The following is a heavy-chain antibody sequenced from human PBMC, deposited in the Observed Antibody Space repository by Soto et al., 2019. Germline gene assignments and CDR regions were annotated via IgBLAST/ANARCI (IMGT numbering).Heavy chain of an antibody. J-gene: IGHJ4*02. CDR2: IHYNGNT. D-gene: IGHD5-12*01. V-gene: IGHV4-59*01. CDR1: GDSISAYS. Sequence: SETLSLTCTVSGDSISAYSWSWVRQPPGKGLEWIGNIHYNGNTKYNPSLKSRVTMSVDTSKNQFSLKPISVTAADTAKYFCAREGNLGRWLQPIDVWGQGTLVNVAS. CDR3: AREGNLGRWLQPIDV.